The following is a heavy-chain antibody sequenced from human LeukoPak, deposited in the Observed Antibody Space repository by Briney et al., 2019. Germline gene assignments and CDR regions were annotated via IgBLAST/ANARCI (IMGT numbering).Heavy chain of an antibody. V-gene: IGHV4-34*01. CDR3: ARGRYGSGSYYNFYYYYGMDV. J-gene: IGHJ6*04. Sequence: SETLSLTCAVYGGSFSCYYWSWIRQPPGKGLEWMGEINHSGSTNYNPSLKSRVTISVDTSKNQFSLKLSSVTAADTAVYYCARGRYGSGSYYNFYYYYGMDVWGKGTTVTVSS. D-gene: IGHD3-10*01. CDR2: INHSGST. CDR1: GGSFSCYY.